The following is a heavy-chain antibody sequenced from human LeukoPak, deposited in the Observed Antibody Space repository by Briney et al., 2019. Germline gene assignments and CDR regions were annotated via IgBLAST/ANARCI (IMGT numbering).Heavy chain of an antibody. CDR3: ARDGQWLVRGYFDY. CDR1: GYTFTGYY. CDR2: ISYDGSNK. D-gene: IGHD6-19*01. V-gene: IGHV3-30*04. J-gene: IGHJ4*02. Sequence: SCKASGYTFTGYYMHWVRQAPGKGLEWVAVISYDGSNKYYADSVKGRFTISRDNSKNTLYLQMNSLRAEDTAVYYCARDGQWLVRGYFDYWGQGTLVTVSS.